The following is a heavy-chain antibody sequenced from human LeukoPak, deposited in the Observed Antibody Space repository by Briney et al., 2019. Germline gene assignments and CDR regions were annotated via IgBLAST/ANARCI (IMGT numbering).Heavy chain of an antibody. CDR3: ARDPLTTVTTFHFDY. CDR1: GFTFSTYA. D-gene: IGHD4-17*01. J-gene: IGHJ4*02. CDR2: IWSDSTNK. Sequence: GGSLRLSCAASGFTFSTYAMHWVRQAPGKGLEWVAVIWSDSTNKYYADSVRGRFTISRDNSKNTLYLQMSSLRAEDTAMYYCARDPLTTVTTFHFDYWGQGTLVTVSS. V-gene: IGHV3-33*01.